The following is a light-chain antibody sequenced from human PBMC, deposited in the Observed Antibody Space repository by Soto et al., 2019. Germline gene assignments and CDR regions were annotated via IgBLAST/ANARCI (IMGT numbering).Light chain of an antibody. V-gene: IGKV1-9*01. CDR1: LSIGAY. Sequence: DIQMTQSPSSLSASVGDRVTITCRASLSIGAYLAWFQQKAGKPPTQLIYAASTLQSGVPARFSGSGSGTEFTLTIRNMQPEDFATYYCQQDFTYPWTFGQGTKVDIK. CDR3: QQDFTYPWT. CDR2: AAS. J-gene: IGKJ1*01.